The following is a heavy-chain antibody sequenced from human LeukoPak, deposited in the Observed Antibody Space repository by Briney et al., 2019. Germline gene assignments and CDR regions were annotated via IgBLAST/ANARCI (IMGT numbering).Heavy chain of an antibody. Sequence: ASVKVPCKASGYTFTSYGISWVRQAPGQGLEWMGWISAYNGNTNYAQKLQGRVTMTTDTSTSTAYMELRSLRSDDTAVYYCARDPLISSWYYFGYWGQGTLVTVSS. J-gene: IGHJ4*02. CDR2: ISAYNGNT. V-gene: IGHV1-18*04. CDR1: GYTFTSYG. D-gene: IGHD6-13*01. CDR3: ARDPLISSWYYFGY.